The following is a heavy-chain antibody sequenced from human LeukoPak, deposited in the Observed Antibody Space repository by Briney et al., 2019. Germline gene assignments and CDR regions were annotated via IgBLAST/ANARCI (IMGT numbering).Heavy chain of an antibody. CDR2: ISSSSSYI. V-gene: IGHV3-21*01. CDR1: GFTFSSYS. CDR3: ARDLGGSGWYPSDY. D-gene: IGHD6-19*01. Sequence: PGGSLRLSCAASGFTFSSYSMTWVRQAPGKGLEWVSSISSSSSYIYYADSVKGRFTISRDNAKNSLYLQMNSLRAEDTAVYYCARDLGGSGWYPSDYWGQGTLVTVSS. J-gene: IGHJ4*02.